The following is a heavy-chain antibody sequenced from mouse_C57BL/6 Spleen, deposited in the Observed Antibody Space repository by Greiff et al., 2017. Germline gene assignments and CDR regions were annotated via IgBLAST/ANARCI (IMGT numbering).Heavy chain of an antibody. CDR3: ATPTARYAMDY. D-gene: IGHD3-2*01. Sequence: VQLQESGPELVKPGASVKISCKASGYAFSSSWMNWVKQRPGKGLEWIGRIYPGDGDTNYNGKFKGKATLTADKSSSTAYMQLSSLTSEDSAVYFCATPTARYAMDYWGQGTSVTVSS. CDR2: IYPGDGDT. J-gene: IGHJ4*01. CDR1: GYAFSSSW. V-gene: IGHV1-82*01.